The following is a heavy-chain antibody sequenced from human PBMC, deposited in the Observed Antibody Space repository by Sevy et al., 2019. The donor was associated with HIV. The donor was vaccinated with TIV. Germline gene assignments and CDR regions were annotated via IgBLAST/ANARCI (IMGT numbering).Heavy chain of an antibody. D-gene: IGHD7-27*01. CDR2: ISYDGSDI. Sequence: GGSLRLSCEVSGFTFSDYGMHWVRQAPGKGLEWLAVISYDGSDIYYPDSVEGRFTVSRDNSKNTLYLQMNSLRPEDTAVYSCSNGAHARDWGGFVYWGQGTLVTVSS. V-gene: IGHV3-30*03. J-gene: IGHJ4*02. CDR1: GFTFSDYG. CDR3: SNGAHARDWGGFVY.